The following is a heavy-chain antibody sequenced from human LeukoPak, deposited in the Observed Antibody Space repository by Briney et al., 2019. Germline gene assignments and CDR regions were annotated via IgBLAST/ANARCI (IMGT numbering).Heavy chain of an antibody. CDR1: GGSFSGYY. V-gene: IGHV4-34*01. CDR2: INHSGST. J-gene: IGHJ4*02. CDR3: ARTGSTVTMLYPFDH. D-gene: IGHD4-17*01. Sequence: SETLSLTCAVYGGSFSGYYWSWIRQPPGKGLEWIGEINHSGSTNYNPSLKSRVSISVDTSKNQFSLKLSSVTAADTAVYYCARTGSTVTMLYPFDHWGQGTLVTVSS.